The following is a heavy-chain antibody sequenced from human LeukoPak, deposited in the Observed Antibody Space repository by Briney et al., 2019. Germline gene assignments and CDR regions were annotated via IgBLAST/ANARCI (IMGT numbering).Heavy chain of an antibody. CDR1: GGSISIVGYY. CDR2: IYYSGST. V-gene: IGHV4-31*03. CDR3: ARDPGYCRRTTCYGGAFDI. J-gene: IGHJ3*02. D-gene: IGHD2-2*01. Sequence: SETLSLTCTVSGGSISIVGYYWSWIRQHPGKGLEWIGYIYYSGSTYYNPSLKSRVTISVDTSKNQFSLKLSSVTAADTAVYYCARDPGYCRRTTCYGGAFDIWGQGTMVTVSS.